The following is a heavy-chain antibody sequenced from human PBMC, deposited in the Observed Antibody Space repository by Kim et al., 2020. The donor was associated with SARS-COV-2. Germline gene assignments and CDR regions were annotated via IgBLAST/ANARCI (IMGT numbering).Heavy chain of an antibody. CDR3: ARAGSYDYYYMDV. Sequence: YADSVKGRFTISRDNAKNTLYLQMNSLRAEDTAVYYCARAGSYDYYYMDVWGKGTTVTVSS. V-gene: IGHV3-74*01. J-gene: IGHJ6*03. D-gene: IGHD3-16*01.